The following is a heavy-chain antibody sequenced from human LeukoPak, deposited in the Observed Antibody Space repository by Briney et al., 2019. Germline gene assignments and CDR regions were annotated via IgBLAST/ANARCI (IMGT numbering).Heavy chain of an antibody. D-gene: IGHD3-10*01. V-gene: IGHV3-15*01. Sequence: PGGSLRLSCAASGFTVSSNYMSWVRQAPGKGLEWVGRIKSKTDGGTTDYAALVKGRFTISRDDSKNTLYLQMNSLKTEDTAVYYCTTDGPMVRGIIIHWGQGTLVTVSS. J-gene: IGHJ4*02. CDR1: GFTVSSNY. CDR2: IKSKTDGGTT. CDR3: TTDGPMVRGIIIH.